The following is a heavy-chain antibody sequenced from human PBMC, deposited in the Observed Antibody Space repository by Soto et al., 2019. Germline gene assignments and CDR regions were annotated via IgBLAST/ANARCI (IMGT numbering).Heavy chain of an antibody. CDR1: EYTFTGYY. V-gene: IGHV1-46*01. J-gene: IGHJ3*02. CDR2: INPSGGST. D-gene: IGHD1-26*01. Sequence: VMVSCKASEYTFTGYYMHWVRQAPGQGLEWMGIINPSGGSTSYAQKFQGRVTMTRDTSTSTVYMELSSLRSEDTAVYYCARELGVPRAFDIWGQGTMVTVSS. CDR3: ARELGVPRAFDI.